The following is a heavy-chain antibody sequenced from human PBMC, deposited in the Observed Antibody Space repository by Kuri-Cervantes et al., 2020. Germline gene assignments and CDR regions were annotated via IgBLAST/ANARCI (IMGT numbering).Heavy chain of an antibody. D-gene: IGHD1-1*01. CDR3: ARDSPGDYWYFDL. Sequence: ESLKISCAASGFTFDDYAMHWVRQAPGKGLEWIGYIYVSGSTNYNPSVKSRVTISVDTSKNQFSLKLSSVTAADTAVYYCARDSPGDYWYFDLWGRGTLVTVSS. J-gene: IGHJ2*01. V-gene: IGHV4-59*01. CDR2: IYVSGST. CDR1: GFTFDDYA.